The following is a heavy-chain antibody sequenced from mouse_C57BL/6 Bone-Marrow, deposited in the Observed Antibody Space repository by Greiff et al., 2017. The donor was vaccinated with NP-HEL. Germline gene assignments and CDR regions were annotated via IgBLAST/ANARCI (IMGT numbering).Heavy chain of an antibody. J-gene: IGHJ4*01. CDR2: IYPGSGST. CDR1: GYTFTSYW. CDR3: ARDYGSSYYAMDY. Sequence: LQQPGAELVKPGASVKMSCKASGYTFTSYWITWVKQRPGQGLEWIGDIYPGSGSTNYNEKFKSKATLTVDTSSSTAYMQLSSLTSEDSAVYYCARDYGSSYYAMDYWGQGTSVTVSS. V-gene: IGHV1-55*01. D-gene: IGHD1-1*01.